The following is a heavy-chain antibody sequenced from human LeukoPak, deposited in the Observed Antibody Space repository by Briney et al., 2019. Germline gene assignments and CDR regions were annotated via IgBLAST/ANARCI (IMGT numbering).Heavy chain of an antibody. Sequence: ASVKVSCKVSGYTLTELSMHWVRQAPGKGLEWMGGFDPEDGETIYAQKFQGRVTMTEDTSTDTAYMELSSLRSEDTAVYYCATEFRPLQYDYVWGSYRYQHWFDPWGQGTLVTVS. D-gene: IGHD3-16*02. J-gene: IGHJ5*02. CDR2: FDPEDGET. V-gene: IGHV1-24*01. CDR1: GYTLTELS. CDR3: ATEFRPLQYDYVWGSYRYQHWFDP.